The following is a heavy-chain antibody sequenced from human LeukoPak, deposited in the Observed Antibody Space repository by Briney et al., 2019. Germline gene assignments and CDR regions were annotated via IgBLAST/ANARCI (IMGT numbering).Heavy chain of an antibody. J-gene: IGHJ5*02. D-gene: IGHD6-19*01. CDR2: INHSGST. CDR1: GGSFSGYY. CDR3: ATFTVAGSGGQEGWFGP. Sequence: PSETLSLTCAVYGGSFSGYYWSWIRQPPGKGLEWIGEINHSGSTNYNPSLKSRVTISVDTSKNQFSLKLSSVTAADTAVYYCATFTVAGSGGQEGWFGPWGQGTLVTVSS. V-gene: IGHV4-34*01.